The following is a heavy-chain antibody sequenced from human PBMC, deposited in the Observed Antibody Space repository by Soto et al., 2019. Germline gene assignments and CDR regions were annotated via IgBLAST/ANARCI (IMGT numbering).Heavy chain of an antibody. CDR3: ARMASFGSLNWFDP. D-gene: IGHD5-18*01. Sequence: ASVKVSCKASGYTFTNNDVTWVRQAPGQGLEWMGWMNPGSGDTGYAQKFQGRVTITRNISIATAYMELSSLRSEDTAIYYCARMASFGSLNWFDPWGQGTLVTVSS. J-gene: IGHJ5*02. CDR2: MNPGSGDT. CDR1: GYTFTNND. V-gene: IGHV1-8*01.